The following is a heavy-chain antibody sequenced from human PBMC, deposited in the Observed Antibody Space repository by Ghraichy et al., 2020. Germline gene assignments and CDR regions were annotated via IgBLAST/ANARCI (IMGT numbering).Heavy chain of an antibody. Sequence: GGSLRLSCAASGFIFSSYGMHWVRQAPGKGLEWVTVISYDGSNKYYADSVKGRFTISRDNSKNTLYLQMNSLRAEDTAVYYCAKINGPLWFGGVIEDDHWGQGTLVTVSS. CDR1: GFIFSSYG. D-gene: IGHD3-16*01. J-gene: IGHJ4*02. CDR3: AKINGPLWFGGVIEDDH. V-gene: IGHV3-30*18. CDR2: ISYDGSNK.